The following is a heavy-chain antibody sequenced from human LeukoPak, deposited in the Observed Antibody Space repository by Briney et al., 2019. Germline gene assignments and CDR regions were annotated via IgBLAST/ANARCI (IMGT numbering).Heavy chain of an antibody. J-gene: IGHJ6*03. V-gene: IGHV5-51*01. CDR3: ARLPPLGGSYGYYYYYMDV. Sequence: GESLKISCKGSGYSFTSYWIGWVRQMPGEGLGWMGVIYPGDSDTATSPAFQGQVTFSADKSISTAYLQWSSLKASDTAMYYCARLPPLGGSYGYYYYYMDVWGKGTTVTVSS. CDR1: GYSFTSYW. D-gene: IGHD1-26*01. CDR2: IYPGDSDT.